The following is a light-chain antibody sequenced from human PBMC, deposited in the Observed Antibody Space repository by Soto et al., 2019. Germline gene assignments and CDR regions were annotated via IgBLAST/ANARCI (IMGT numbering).Light chain of an antibody. CDR3: QQYGSPPHT. V-gene: IGKV3-20*01. J-gene: IGKJ2*01. Sequence: EIVLTQSPGTLSLSPGERATLSCRASQSVYNSYLAWYQQKPGQAPRLLINGASNRATGIPDRFSSSGSGTDFTLTISRLEPEDFAVYYCQQYGSPPHTFGQGTKLEIK. CDR1: QSVYNSY. CDR2: GAS.